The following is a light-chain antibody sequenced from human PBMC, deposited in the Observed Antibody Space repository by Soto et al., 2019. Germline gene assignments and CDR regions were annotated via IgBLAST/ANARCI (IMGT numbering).Light chain of an antibody. CDR2: WAS. J-gene: IGKJ1*01. CDR3: QQYYSTPWT. V-gene: IGKV4-1*01. CDR1: QSVLYISNNKNY. Sequence: DIVMTQSPDSLAVSLGERATINCKSSQSVLYISNNKNYLAWYQQKPGQPPKLLIYWASTRESGVPDRFSGSGYGTDFTLPISSLQAEDVAVYFCQQYYSTPWTVGQGPKVEIQ.